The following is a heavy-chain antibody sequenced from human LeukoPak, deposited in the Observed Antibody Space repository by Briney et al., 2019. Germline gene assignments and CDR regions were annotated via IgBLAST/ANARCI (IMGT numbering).Heavy chain of an antibody. CDR3: ARDLRVRFLEPYYYYYMDV. CDR1: GYTFTSYY. J-gene: IGHJ6*03. Sequence: ASVKVSCKASGYTFTSYYMHWVRQAPGQGLEWMGIINPSGGSTSYAQKFQGRVTMTRDMSTSTVYMELSSLRSEDTAVYYCARDLRVRFLEPYYYYYMDVWGKGTTVTVSS. D-gene: IGHD3-3*01. V-gene: IGHV1-46*01. CDR2: INPSGGST.